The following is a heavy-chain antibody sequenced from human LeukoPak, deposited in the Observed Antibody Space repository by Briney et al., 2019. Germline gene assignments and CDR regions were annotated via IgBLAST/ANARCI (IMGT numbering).Heavy chain of an antibody. CDR1: GFTFSSYA. CDR2: ISGSGVST. CDR3: AKDERNWNYNLASQTYD. D-gene: IGHD1-7*01. Sequence: GGSLRLSCAASGFTFSSYAMSWVRQAPGKGLERVSAISGSGVSTYYADSVKGRFTVSRDNSKNTLYLQMSSLRAEDTAVYYCAKDERNWNYNLASQTYDWGQGTLVTVSS. J-gene: IGHJ4*02. V-gene: IGHV3-23*01.